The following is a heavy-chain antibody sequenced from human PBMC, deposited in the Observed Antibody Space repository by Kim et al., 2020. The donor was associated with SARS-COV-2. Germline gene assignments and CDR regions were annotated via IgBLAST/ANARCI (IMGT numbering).Heavy chain of an antibody. J-gene: IGHJ5*02. V-gene: IGHV4-59*13. CDR2: IYYSGST. CDR1: GGSISSYY. D-gene: IGHD6-13*01. CDR3: ARDSPGIAAAGDGFDP. Sequence: SETLSLTCTVSGGSISSYYWSWIRQPPGKGLEWIGYIYYSGSTNYNPSLKSRVTISVDTSKNQFSLKLSSVTAADTAVYYCARDSPGIAAAGDGFDPWGQGTLVTVSS.